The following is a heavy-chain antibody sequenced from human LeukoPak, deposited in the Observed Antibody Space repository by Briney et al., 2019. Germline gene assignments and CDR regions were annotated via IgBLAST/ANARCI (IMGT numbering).Heavy chain of an antibody. J-gene: IGHJ4*02. CDR1: GFTVSSNY. Sequence: GGSLRLSCAASGFTVSSNYMSWVRQAPGKGLEWVSVIYSGGSTYYADSVKGRFTISRDNAKNSLYLQMNSLRAEDTAVYYCARGPGYSGSYSYFDYWGQGTLVTVSS. CDR3: ARGPGYSGSYSYFDY. CDR2: IYSGGST. V-gene: IGHV3-53*01. D-gene: IGHD1-26*01.